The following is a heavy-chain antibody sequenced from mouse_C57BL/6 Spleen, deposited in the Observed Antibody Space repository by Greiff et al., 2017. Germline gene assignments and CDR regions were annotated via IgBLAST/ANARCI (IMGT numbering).Heavy chain of an antibody. D-gene: IGHD1-1*01. CDR3: ARSVSTVVAGDYAMDY. J-gene: IGHJ4*01. Sequence: EVKLMESGPGMVKPSQSLSLTCTVTGYSITSGYDWHWIRHFPGNKLEWMGYISYSGSTNYNPSLKSRISITHDTSKNHFFLKLNSVTTEDTATYYCARSVSTVVAGDYAMDYWGQGTSVTVSS. CDR1: GYSITSGYD. V-gene: IGHV3-1*01. CDR2: ISYSGST.